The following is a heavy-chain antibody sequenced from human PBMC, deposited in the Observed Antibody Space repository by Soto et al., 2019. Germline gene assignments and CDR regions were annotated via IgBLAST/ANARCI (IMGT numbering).Heavy chain of an antibody. CDR2: IRGSGDKT. D-gene: IGHD5-18*01. Sequence: EGELLESGGGVVQPGRSLRLSCAASGFSFRNYDMSWVRQAPGKGLEWVSTIRGSGDKTYYADSVKGRFTISRDNSKDTLSLQMDSLRAEDTSLYYRAKVGYSYGALNIWGQGTMVTVSS. CDR1: GFSFRNYD. J-gene: IGHJ3*02. V-gene: IGHV3-23*01. CDR3: AKVGYSYGALNI.